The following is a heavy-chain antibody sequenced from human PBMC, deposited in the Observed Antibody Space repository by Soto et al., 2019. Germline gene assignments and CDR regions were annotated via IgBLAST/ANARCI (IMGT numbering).Heavy chain of an antibody. Sequence: QMQLVQSGPEVKKPGTSVKVSCKASGFTFTSSAVQWVRQARGQRLEWIGWIVVGSGNTNYAQKFQERVTITRDMSTSKVYMELSSLRSEDTAVYYCAADRTSCGGDCYVDWGQGTLVTVSS. V-gene: IGHV1-58*01. J-gene: IGHJ4*02. D-gene: IGHD2-21*02. CDR3: AADRTSCGGDCYVD. CDR1: GFTFTSSA. CDR2: IVVGSGNT.